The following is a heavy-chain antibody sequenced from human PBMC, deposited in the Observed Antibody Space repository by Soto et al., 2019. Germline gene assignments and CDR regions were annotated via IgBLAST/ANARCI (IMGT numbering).Heavy chain of an antibody. D-gene: IGHD2-15*01. CDR3: ARDSPCSGGSCPDY. CDR1: GFTFSSYG. CDR2: IWYDGSNK. J-gene: IGHJ4*02. V-gene: IGHV3-33*01. Sequence: QVQLVESGGGEVQPGRSLRLSCAASGFTFSSYGMHWVRQAPGKGLEWVAVIWYDGSNKYYADSVKGRFTISRDNSKNTLYLQMNSLRAEDTAVYYCARDSPCSGGSCPDYWGQGTLVTVSS.